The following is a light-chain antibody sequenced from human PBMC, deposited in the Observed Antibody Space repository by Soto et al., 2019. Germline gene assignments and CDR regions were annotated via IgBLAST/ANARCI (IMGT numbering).Light chain of an antibody. J-gene: IGLJ2*01. CDR1: SSDVGGYNY. Sequence: QSALTQPASVSGSPGQSITISCTGTSSDVGGYNYVSWYQQYPGKAPKLMIYEVSNRPSGVSNRFSGSKSGNTASLTISGLQAEDEADYYCSSYTTSSTLNVVFGGGTKLTVI. CDR3: SSYTTSSTLNVV. V-gene: IGLV2-14*01. CDR2: EVS.